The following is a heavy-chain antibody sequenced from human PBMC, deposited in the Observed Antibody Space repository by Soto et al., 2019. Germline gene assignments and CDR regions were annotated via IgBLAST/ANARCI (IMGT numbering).Heavy chain of an antibody. V-gene: IGHV3-15*01. CDR1: GFTLSNVW. CDR2: IKSRTENETT. J-gene: IGHJ4*02. Sequence: PGWSLRLFCPTSGFTLSNVWVSWVRQGPGKGQEWLGRIKSRTENETTDYASPARGRFIISRDDSKNMLYLQLNSLKSEGTGVQYCVTVLARGNSWFDYWGQGTPVTVSS. D-gene: IGHD3-3*01. CDR3: VTVLARGNSWFDY.